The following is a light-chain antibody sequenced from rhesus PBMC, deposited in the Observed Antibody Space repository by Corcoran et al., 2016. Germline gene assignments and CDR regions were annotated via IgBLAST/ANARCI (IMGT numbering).Light chain of an antibody. J-gene: IGKJ1*01. V-gene: IGKV3-24*04. Sequence: ETVVTQSPATLSLSPGERATLSCRASQSVGSYLAWSQQKPGKAPRLLIYGACSRATGIQDRFGGSGSGTDFPLNISSLEPEDVGVYYCQQSSNVWTFGPGTKVEIK. CDR1: QSVGSY. CDR2: GAC. CDR3: QQSSNVWT.